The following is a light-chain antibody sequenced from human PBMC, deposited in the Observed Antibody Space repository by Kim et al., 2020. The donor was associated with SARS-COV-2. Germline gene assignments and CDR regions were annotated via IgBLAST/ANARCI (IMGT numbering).Light chain of an antibody. Sequence: VSPGKRATLSCRASQSVSSKLAWYQQKPGQAPRLLIYGASARATGIPARFSGSASGTEFTVTISSLQSEDFAVYYCQQYNNWPITFGQGTRLEIK. J-gene: IGKJ5*01. V-gene: IGKV3-15*01. CDR2: GAS. CDR3: QQYNNWPIT. CDR1: QSVSSK.